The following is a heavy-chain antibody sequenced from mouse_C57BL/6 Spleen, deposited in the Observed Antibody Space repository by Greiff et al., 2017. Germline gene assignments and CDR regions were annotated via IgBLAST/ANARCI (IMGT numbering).Heavy chain of an antibody. CDR3: ARDAVPYYAMDY. CDR2: INPNNGGT. CDR1: GYTFTDYY. V-gene: IGHV1-26*01. Sequence: EVQLQQSGPELVKPGASVKISCKASGYTFTDYYMNWVKQSHGKSLEWIGDINPNNGGTSYNQKFKGKATLTVDKSSSTAYMELRSLTSEDSAVYYCARDAVPYYAMDYWGQGTSVTVSS. J-gene: IGHJ4*01.